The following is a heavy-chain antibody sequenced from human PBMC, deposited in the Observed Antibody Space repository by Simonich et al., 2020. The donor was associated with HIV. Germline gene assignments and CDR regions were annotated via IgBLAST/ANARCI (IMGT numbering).Heavy chain of an antibody. CDR2: NNPNRGGT. J-gene: IGHJ4*02. CDR3: ARDRTVYYFDY. CDR1: GYTFTGYY. Sequence: QVQLVQSGAEVKKPGASVKVSCKASGYTFTGYYMHWVRKDPGQGLEWRGWNNPNRGGTNSAQKFQGRVTMTRDTSISTAYMELSRLRSDDTAVYYCARDRTVYYFDYWGQGTLVTVSS. D-gene: IGHD1-1*01. V-gene: IGHV1-2*02.